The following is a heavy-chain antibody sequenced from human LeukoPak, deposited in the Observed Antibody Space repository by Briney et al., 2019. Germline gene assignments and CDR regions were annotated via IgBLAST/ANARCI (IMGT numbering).Heavy chain of an antibody. D-gene: IGHD6-19*01. CDR1: GGSISSYY. CDR3: ARHPGNSGWSLSV. V-gene: IGHV4-59*08. J-gene: IGHJ6*02. CDR2: IYDSGST. Sequence: PSETLSLTCTVSGGSISSYYWSWIRQPPGKGLEWIGYIYDSGSTNYNPSLKSRVTMSVDTSKNQFSLKLNSVTAADTAVYYCARHPGNSGWSLSVRGQGTSVTVSS.